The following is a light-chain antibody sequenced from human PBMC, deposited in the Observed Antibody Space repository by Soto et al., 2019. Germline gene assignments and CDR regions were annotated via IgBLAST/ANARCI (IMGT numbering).Light chain of an antibody. CDR2: DDS. Sequence: QSVLTQPASVSGSPGQSITISCTGTSSDVGGYNYVSWYQQHPGKAPKLMIYDDSNRPSGVSNRFSGSKSGNTASLTISGLQAEDEADYYCSSYTSSSSYVFGTGTKLTVL. V-gene: IGLV2-14*01. J-gene: IGLJ1*01. CDR1: SSDVGGYNY. CDR3: SSYTSSSSYV.